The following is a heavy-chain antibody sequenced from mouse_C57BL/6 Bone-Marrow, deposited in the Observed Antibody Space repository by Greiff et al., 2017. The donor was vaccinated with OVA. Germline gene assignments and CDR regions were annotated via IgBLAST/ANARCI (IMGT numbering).Heavy chain of an antibody. CDR1: GYTFTSYW. CDR2: IDPSDSYT. J-gene: IGHJ3*01. V-gene: IGHV1-59*01. Sequence: QVQLQQPGAELVRPGTSVKLSCKASGYTFTSYWMHWVEQRPGQGLEWIGVIDPSDSYTNYNQKFKGKATLTVDTSSSTAYMQLSSLTSEDSAVYYCARREEYYGSFAWFAYWGQGTLVTVSA. D-gene: IGHD1-1*01. CDR3: ARREEYYGSFAWFAY.